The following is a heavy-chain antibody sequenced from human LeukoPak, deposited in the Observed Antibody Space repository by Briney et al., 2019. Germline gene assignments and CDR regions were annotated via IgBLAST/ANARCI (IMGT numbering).Heavy chain of an antibody. V-gene: IGHV3-23*01. CDR3: AKGEIAVAGPFDY. CDR2: ISGSGGST. J-gene: IGHJ4*02. D-gene: IGHD6-19*01. CDR1: GFTFSSYA. Sequence: GGSLRLSCAGSGFTFSSYAMSWVRQAPGKCLQWVSAISGSGGSTYYADSVKGRFTISRDNSKNTLYLQMNSLRAEDTAVYYCAKGEIAVAGPFDYWGQGTLVTVSS.